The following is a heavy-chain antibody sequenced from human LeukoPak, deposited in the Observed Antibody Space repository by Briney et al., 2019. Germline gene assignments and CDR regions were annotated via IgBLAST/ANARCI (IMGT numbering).Heavy chain of an antibody. Sequence: GRSLRLSCAASRFTFSSYGMHWVRQAPGKGLEWVAVIWYDGSNKYYADSVKGRLTISRDNSKNTLYLQMNSLRAEDTAVYYCARVRGYSYGPFDYWGQGTLVTVSS. J-gene: IGHJ4*02. CDR3: ARVRGYSYGPFDY. CDR1: RFTFSSYG. V-gene: IGHV3-33*01. CDR2: IWYDGSNK. D-gene: IGHD5-18*01.